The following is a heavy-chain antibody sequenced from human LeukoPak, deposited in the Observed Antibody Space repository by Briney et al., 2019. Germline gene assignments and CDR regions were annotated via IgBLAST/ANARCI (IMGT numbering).Heavy chain of an antibody. CDR1: GFPFSSYA. V-gene: IGHV3-23*01. CDR2: ISSSGGIT. Sequence: PGGSLRLSCAASGFPFSSYAMSWVRQAPGKGLEWVSAISSSGGITYYADSVKGRFTISRDNSKNTLYLQMNSLRAEDTAEYYCAKAGGYYYDWFDPWGQGTLVTVSS. D-gene: IGHD3-22*01. CDR3: AKAGGYYYDWFDP. J-gene: IGHJ5*02.